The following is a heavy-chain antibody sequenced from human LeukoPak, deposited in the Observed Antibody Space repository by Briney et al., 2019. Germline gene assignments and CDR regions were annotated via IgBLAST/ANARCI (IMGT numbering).Heavy chain of an antibody. D-gene: IGHD6-6*01. CDR2: ISGSGGST. Sequence: QPGGSLRLSCEASGFTFSSYWMHWVRQAPGKGLEWVSAISGSGGSTYYADSVKGRFTISRDNSKNTLYLQMNSLRAEDTAVYYCAKDSHLAQYSSSSCLDYWGQGTLVTVSS. J-gene: IGHJ4*02. V-gene: IGHV3-23*01. CDR3: AKDSHLAQYSSSSCLDY. CDR1: GFTFSSYW.